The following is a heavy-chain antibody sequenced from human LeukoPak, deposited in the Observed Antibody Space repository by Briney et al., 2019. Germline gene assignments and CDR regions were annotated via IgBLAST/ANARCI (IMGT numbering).Heavy chain of an antibody. V-gene: IGHV4-34*01. CDR3: ARALITMVRGVRFDP. CDR1: GGSLSGFY. J-gene: IGHJ5*02. D-gene: IGHD3-10*01. CDR2: INQSGST. Sequence: SETLSLTCAVYGGSLSGFYWSWIRQSPGKGLEWIGEINQSGSTNYNPSLKSRVTISVDTSKNQFSLKLSSVTAADTAVYYCARALITMVRGVRFDPWGQGTLVTVSS.